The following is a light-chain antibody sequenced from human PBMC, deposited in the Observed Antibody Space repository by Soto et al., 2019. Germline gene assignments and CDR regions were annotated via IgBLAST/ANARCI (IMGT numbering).Light chain of an antibody. Sequence: QSALTQAASVSGSPGQSITISCTGTSSDVGNYKYVSWYQQHPGKAPKLMIYEVSNRPSGVSNRFSGSKSGNTACLTISGLQAEDETDYYCFSYTSSGTYVFGTGTKVTVL. V-gene: IGLV2-14*01. CDR3: FSYTSSGTYV. J-gene: IGLJ1*01. CDR1: SSDVGNYKY. CDR2: EVS.